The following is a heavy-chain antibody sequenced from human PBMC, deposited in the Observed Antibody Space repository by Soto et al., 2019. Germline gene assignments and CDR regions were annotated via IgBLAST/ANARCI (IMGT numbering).Heavy chain of an antibody. J-gene: IGHJ5*02. CDR2: INHVGGT. CDR3: VRIRYQLPTSVLWLDP. Sequence: SETLSLTCSVDGGFLSESYWTWLRQSPGKGLEWIGEINHVGGTNYNPSLKSRVTMSVDTSQNQFSLRLISVSAADTAMYFCVRIRYQLPTSVLWLDPWGQGTPVTVSS. V-gene: IGHV4-34*01. CDR1: GGFLSESY. D-gene: IGHD3-16*01.